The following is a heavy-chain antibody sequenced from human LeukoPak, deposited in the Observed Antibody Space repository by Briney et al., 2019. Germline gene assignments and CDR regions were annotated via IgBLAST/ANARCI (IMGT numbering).Heavy chain of an antibody. CDR1: GFTFSSYG. CDR3: AKDQTTMVRGVIISDY. CDR2: ISFDGSNK. Sequence: GGSLRLSCAASGFTFSSYGMHWVRQAPGKGLEWAAVISFDGSNKYHADSVKGRFTISRDNSKNTLYLQMNSLRAEDTAVYYCAKDQTTMVRGVIISDYWGQGTLVTVSS. V-gene: IGHV3-30*18. J-gene: IGHJ4*02. D-gene: IGHD3-10*01.